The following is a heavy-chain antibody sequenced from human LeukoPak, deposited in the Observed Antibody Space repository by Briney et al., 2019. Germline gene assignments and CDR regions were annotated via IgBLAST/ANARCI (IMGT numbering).Heavy chain of an antibody. CDR3: ARGSRVGIVTGSDY. CDR2: INPNSGGT. J-gene: IGHJ4*02. V-gene: IGHV1-2*02. CDR1: GYTFTGYY. D-gene: IGHD1-14*01. Sequence: ASVKVSCKASGYTFTGYYMHWVRQAPGQGLEWMGWINPNSGGTNYAQKFQGRVTMTRDTSISTAYMELSRLRSDDTAVYYCARGSRVGIVTGSDYWSQGTLVTVSS.